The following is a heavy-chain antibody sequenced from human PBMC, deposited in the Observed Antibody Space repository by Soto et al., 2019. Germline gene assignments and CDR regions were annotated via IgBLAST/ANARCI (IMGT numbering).Heavy chain of an antibody. V-gene: IGHV1-18*01. CDR1: GYTFTSYG. CDR3: ARVSFGELFSYYYYYGMDV. CDR2: ISAYNGNT. Sequence: ASVKVSCKASGYTFTSYGISWVRQAPGQGLEWMGWISAYNGNTNYAQKLQGRVTMTTDTSTSTAYTELRSLRSDDTAVYYCARVSFGELFSYYYYYGMDVWGQGTTVTVSS. J-gene: IGHJ6*02. D-gene: IGHD3-10*01.